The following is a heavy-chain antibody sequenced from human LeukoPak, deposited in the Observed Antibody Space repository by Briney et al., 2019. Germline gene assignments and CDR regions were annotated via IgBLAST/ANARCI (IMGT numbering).Heavy chain of an antibody. CDR3: ARERLLTSFDY. V-gene: IGHV4-30-2*01. CDR1: GVSVSSGSYS. J-gene: IGHJ4*02. Sequence: SETLSLTCTVSGVSVSSGSYSWSWIRQPPGKGLEWIGYIYHSGSTYYNPSLKSRVTISVDRSKNQFSLKLSSVTAADTAVYYCARERLLTSFDYWGQGTLVTVSS. D-gene: IGHD1-1*01. CDR2: IYHSGST.